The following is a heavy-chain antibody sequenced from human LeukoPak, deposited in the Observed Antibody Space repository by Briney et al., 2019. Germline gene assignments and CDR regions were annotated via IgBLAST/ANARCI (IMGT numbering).Heavy chain of an antibody. J-gene: IGHJ5*02. CDR3: ARGSVLVAPVAGSWFDP. Sequence: PSETLSLTCTVSGGSISSSSYYWGWIRQPPGKGLEWIGSIYYSGSTYYNPSLKSRVTISVDTSKNQFSLKLSSVTAADTAVCYCARGSVLVAPVAGSWFDPWGQGTLVTVSS. D-gene: IGHD6-19*01. CDR2: IYYSGST. V-gene: IGHV4-39*07. CDR1: GGSISSSSYY.